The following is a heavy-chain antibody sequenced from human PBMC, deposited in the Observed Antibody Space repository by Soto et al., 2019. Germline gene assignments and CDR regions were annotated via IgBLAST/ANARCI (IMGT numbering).Heavy chain of an antibody. CDR3: AKRGTYYFDY. CDR2: INSGGGGT. V-gene: IGHV3-23*01. D-gene: IGHD2-15*01. CDR1: GFTFSNYG. J-gene: IGHJ4*02. Sequence: PGGSLRLSCAASGFTFSNYGMSWVRQAPGKGLEWVSSINSGGGGTFYSDSVKGRFTISRDNSKNTLYLQINSLRAEDTAVYYCAKRGTYYFDYWGQGALVTVSS.